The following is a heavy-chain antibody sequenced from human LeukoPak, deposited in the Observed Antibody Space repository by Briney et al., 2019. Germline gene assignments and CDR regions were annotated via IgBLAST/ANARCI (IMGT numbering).Heavy chain of an antibody. Sequence: GGSLRLSCAASGFNFRSYWTHWVRHAPGKGLVWVSRINSDGTGTYADSVKGRFTISRDNANNTLYLQMNSLRADDTAVYYCTRDARTCHSSGCWKPSDYWGRGALVTVSS. CDR2: INSDGTGT. CDR1: GFNFRSYW. D-gene: IGHD3-22*01. CDR3: TRDARTCHSSGCWKPSDY. J-gene: IGHJ4*02. V-gene: IGHV3-74*01.